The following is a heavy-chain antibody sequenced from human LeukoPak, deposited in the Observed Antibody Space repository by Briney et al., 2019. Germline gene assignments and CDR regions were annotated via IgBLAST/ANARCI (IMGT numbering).Heavy chain of an antibody. CDR2: IYYSGST. CDR3: ARIYGSGMAARFDP. Sequence: PSETLSLTCTVSGGSISSHYWSWIRQPPGKGLEWIGYIYYSGSTYYNPSLKSRVTISVDTSKNQFSLKLSSVTAADTAVYYCARIYGSGMAARFDPWGQGTLVAVSS. V-gene: IGHV4-30-4*01. J-gene: IGHJ5*02. CDR1: GGSISSHY. D-gene: IGHD3-10*01.